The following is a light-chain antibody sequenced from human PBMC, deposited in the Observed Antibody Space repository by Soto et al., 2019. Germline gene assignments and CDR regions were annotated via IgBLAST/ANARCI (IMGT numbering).Light chain of an antibody. J-gene: IGKJ5*01. V-gene: IGKV3-15*01. CDR3: QQYDNWPPIT. CDR2: AAS. Sequence: EVVMTQFPATLSVSPGERATLSCRASQSVGSNLAWYQHKHGQAPRLXXYAASARATGIPARFSGSGSGTEFTLTISSLQSEDFAVYYGQQYDNWPPITFGQGTRLEIK. CDR1: QSVGSN.